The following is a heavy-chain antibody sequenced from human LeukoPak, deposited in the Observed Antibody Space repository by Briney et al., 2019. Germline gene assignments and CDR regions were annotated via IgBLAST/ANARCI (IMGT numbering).Heavy chain of an antibody. Sequence: ASVTVSCTASGYTFIDYSIHWMRQTPGPGLERLGWINPNSGVTRYSQKFQDRVTMTRDTAAYMELSSLKSDDAAVYYCVSAVSGSLGGAFDIWGQGTAVTVSS. CDR2: INPNSGVT. V-gene: IGHV1-2*02. CDR1: GYTFIDYS. CDR3: VSAVSGSLGGAFDI. D-gene: IGHD1-26*01. J-gene: IGHJ3*02.